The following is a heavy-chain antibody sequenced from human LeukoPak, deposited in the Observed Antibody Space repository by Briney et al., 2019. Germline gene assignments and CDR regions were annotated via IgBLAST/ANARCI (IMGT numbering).Heavy chain of an antibody. Sequence: QSGGSLRLSCVASEFSFRTYWMSWVRQAPGKGLEWVANIKEDGSEKYYVDSVKGRFTMSRDNAKNSVYLQMNRLRVEDTAVYYCARRSYRGVIGLYYYYYMDVWGKGTPVTVSS. V-gene: IGHV3-7*01. J-gene: IGHJ6*03. CDR2: IKEDGSEK. CDR3: ARRSYRGVIGLYYYYYMDV. D-gene: IGHD3-16*02. CDR1: EFSFRTYW.